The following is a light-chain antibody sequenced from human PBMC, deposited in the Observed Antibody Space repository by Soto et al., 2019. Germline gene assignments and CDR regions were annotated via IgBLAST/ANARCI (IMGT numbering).Light chain of an antibody. CDR1: QSVSSKY. CDR2: GTS. V-gene: IGKV3-20*01. Sequence: EIVLTQSPGTLSLSPGERATLSCRASQSVSSKYLAWYQQKPGQAPRVLIYGTSIRASGVPERFSGGGSGTDFTLTISSLQPEDFATYYCQQSYSTPPVTFGGGTKWISN. J-gene: IGKJ4*01. CDR3: QQSYSTPPVT.